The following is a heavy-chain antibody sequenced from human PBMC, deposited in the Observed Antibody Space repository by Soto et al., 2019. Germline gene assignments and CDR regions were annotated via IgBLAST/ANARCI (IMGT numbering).Heavy chain of an antibody. CDR3: AKPPDYNWNDY. D-gene: IGHD1-20*01. CDR1: GFTVSSNY. CDR2: VSGSGGST. J-gene: IGHJ4*02. V-gene: IGHV3-23*01. Sequence: PGGSLRLSCAASGFTVSSNYMSWVRQAPGKGLEWISAVSGSGGSTYYADSVKGRFTISRDNSKDTLYLQMNNLRAEDTAVYYCAKPPDYNWNDYWGQGTLVTVSS.